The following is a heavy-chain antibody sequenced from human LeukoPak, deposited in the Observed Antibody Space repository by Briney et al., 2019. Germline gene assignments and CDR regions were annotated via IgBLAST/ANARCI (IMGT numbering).Heavy chain of an antibody. CDR2: ISYDGSNK. Sequence: GGSLRLSCAASGFTFSNYWMHWVRQAPGKGLEWVAVISYDGSNKYYADSVKGRFTISRDNSKNTLYLQMNSLRAEDTAVYYCTKDGVGCSYGYYYYYYMDVWGKGTTVTVSS. CDR3: TKDGVGCSYGYYYYYYMDV. D-gene: IGHD5-18*01. J-gene: IGHJ6*03. CDR1: GFTFSNYW. V-gene: IGHV3-30*18.